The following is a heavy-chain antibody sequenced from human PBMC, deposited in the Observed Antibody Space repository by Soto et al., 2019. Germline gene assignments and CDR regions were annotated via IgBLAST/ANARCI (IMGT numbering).Heavy chain of an antibody. V-gene: IGHV4-4*07. CDR1: GGSISNYF. Sequence: PSETLSLTCTVSGGSISNYFCNWIRQPAGKGLEWIGSIDNSGSTNYNPSLKSRITMSADTSRNQFSLKLNSVTAADTAVYYCARGGQDFWSGPFDYWGQGALVTVSS. J-gene: IGHJ4*02. D-gene: IGHD3-3*01. CDR2: IDNSGST. CDR3: ARGGQDFWSGPFDY.